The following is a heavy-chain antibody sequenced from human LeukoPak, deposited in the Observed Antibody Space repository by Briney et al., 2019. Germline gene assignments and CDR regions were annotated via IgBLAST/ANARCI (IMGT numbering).Heavy chain of an antibody. CDR2: IYYSGST. J-gene: IGHJ4*02. D-gene: IGHD3-9*01. V-gene: IGHV4-39*07. Sequence: SETLSLTCTVSGGSISSSSYYWGWIRQPPGKGLEWIGSIYYSGSTYYNPSLKSRVTIPVDTSKNQFSLKLSSVTAADTAVYYCARCTRYFDWLLYWYFDYWGQGTLVTVSS. CDR1: GGSISSSSYY. CDR3: ARCTRYFDWLLYWYFDY.